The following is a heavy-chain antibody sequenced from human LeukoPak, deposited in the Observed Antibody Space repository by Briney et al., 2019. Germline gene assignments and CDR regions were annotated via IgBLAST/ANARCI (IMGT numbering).Heavy chain of an antibody. V-gene: IGHV4/OR15-8*01. CDR1: GDSISSSNW. CDR2: IYHSGST. Sequence: SEALSLTCDVSGDSISSSNWWNWVRQPPGKGLEWIGGIYHSGSTNYNPSLKSRVTMSVDKSKNQFSLKLSSVTAADTAVFYCARRRYNYGFDSWGQGTLVTVSS. J-gene: IGHJ4*02. D-gene: IGHD5-18*01. CDR3: ARRRYNYGFDS.